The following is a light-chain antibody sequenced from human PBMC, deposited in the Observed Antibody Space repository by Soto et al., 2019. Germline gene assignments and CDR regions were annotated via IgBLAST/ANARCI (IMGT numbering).Light chain of an antibody. CDR3: QKYNSTSWT. Sequence: DIQMTQSPSSLSASIGDRVTITCRASQGMSNYLAWYQQKPGKVPKLLIYAASTLQSGVPSRFSGSGSGTDFTLTISSSQPEDVATYYCQKYNSTSWTFGQGTKVEVK. J-gene: IGKJ1*01. CDR1: QGMSNY. V-gene: IGKV1-27*01. CDR2: AAS.